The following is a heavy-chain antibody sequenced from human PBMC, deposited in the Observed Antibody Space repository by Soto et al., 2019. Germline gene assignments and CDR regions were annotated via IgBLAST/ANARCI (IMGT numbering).Heavy chain of an antibody. CDR3: ARDIMPLTNDWYFDL. CDR1: GGSISGGVHS. V-gene: IGHV4-30-4*01. D-gene: IGHD4-17*01. J-gene: IGHJ2*01. CDR2: IFDSGST. Sequence: SETLSLTCTVSGGSISGGVHSWSWIRQPPGKGLEWIGHIFDSGSTYYNPSLKSRLTISVDTSKNQFSLRLSSVTAADTAVYYFARDIMPLTNDWYFDLWGRGTLVTVSS.